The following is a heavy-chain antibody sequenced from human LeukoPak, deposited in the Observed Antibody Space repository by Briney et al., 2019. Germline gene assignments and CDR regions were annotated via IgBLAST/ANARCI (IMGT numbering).Heavy chain of an antibody. CDR2: IDTRGTA. J-gene: IGHJ5*02. Sequence: PSETLSLTCTVSGDSITTSYWNWIRQPAGKGLEWIGRIDTRGTANYNPSLRSRVTMSVDTSKNQFSLNLRSVTAADTAVYYCATGPTWLDPWGQGTLVTVSS. CDR3: ATGPTWLDP. V-gene: IGHV4-4*07. CDR1: GDSITTSY.